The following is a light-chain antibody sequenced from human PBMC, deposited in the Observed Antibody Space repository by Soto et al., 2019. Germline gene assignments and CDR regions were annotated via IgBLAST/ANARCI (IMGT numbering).Light chain of an antibody. CDR1: SSNTGINT. CDR2: TNN. CDR3: AAWDDSLNGYV. J-gene: IGLJ1*01. Sequence: QSVRTQPPSASGTPGQGVTNSCSGSSSNTGINTVNWYQQLPGTAPKLLIHTNNQRPSGVPDRFSGSKSGTSASLAISGLQSEDEADYYCAAWDDSLNGYVFGTGTKVTVL. V-gene: IGLV1-44*01.